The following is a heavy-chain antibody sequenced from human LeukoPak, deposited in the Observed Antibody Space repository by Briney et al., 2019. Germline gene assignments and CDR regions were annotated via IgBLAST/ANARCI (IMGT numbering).Heavy chain of an antibody. D-gene: IGHD6-13*01. Sequence: PSETLSLTCAVYGGSFSAYYWSWIRQPPGKGLEWIGEINHSGSTNYNPSLKSRVTISVDTSKNQFSLRLSSVTAADTAVYYCARVSSSWYQDWYFDLWGRGTLVTVSS. CDR2: INHSGST. CDR3: ARVSSSWYQDWYFDL. V-gene: IGHV4-34*01. CDR1: GGSFSAYY. J-gene: IGHJ2*01.